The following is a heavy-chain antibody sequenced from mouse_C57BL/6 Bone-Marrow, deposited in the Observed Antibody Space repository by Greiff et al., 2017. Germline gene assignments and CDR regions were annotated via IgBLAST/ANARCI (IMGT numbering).Heavy chain of an antibody. V-gene: IGHV1-63*01. D-gene: IGHD2-4*01. CDR2: IYPGGGYT. Sequence: QVQLQQSGAELVRPGTSVKMSCKASGYTFTNYWIGWAKQRPGHGLEGIGDIYPGGGYTNYNEKFKGKATLTADKSSSTAYMQFSSLTSEDSAIYYGAREGLRRGGFAYWGQGPLVTVSA. CDR1: GYTFTNYW. J-gene: IGHJ3*01. CDR3: AREGLRRGGFAY.